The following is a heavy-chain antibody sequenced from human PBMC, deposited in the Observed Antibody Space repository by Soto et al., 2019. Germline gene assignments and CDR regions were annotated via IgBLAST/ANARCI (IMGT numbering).Heavy chain of an antibody. V-gene: IGHV4-30-4*01. D-gene: IGHD3-22*01. CDR3: ARDSSGYYGGYYYYGMDV. CDR1: GGSISSGDYY. CDR2: IYYSGST. Sequence: SETLSLTCTVSGGSISSGDYYWSWIRQPPGKGLEWIGYIYYSGSTYYNPSLKSRVTISVDTSKNQFSLKLSSVTAADTAVYYCARDSSGYYGGYYYYGMDVWGQGTTVT. J-gene: IGHJ6*02.